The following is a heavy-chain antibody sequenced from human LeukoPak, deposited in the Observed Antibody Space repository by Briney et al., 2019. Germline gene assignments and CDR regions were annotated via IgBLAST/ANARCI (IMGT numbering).Heavy chain of an antibody. D-gene: IGHD3-9*01. CDR2: INPNSGRT. Sequence: ASVKVSCKTSGYTFNDYYLHWVRQAPGQGLEWMGWINPNSGRTNYAPKLQGRVTLTNDTSISTAYMELSSLISGDTALYYCARDSSDILTGYYHFWGQGALVSVSS. CDR1: GYTFNDYY. V-gene: IGHV1-2*02. CDR3: ARDSSDILTGYYHF. J-gene: IGHJ4*02.